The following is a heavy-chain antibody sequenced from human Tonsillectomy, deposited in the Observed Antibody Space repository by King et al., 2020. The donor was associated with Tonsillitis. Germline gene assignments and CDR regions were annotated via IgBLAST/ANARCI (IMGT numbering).Heavy chain of an antibody. CDR3: VKGFAAPATLYYFDY. V-gene: IGHV3-23*04. Sequence: VQLVESGGGLVQPGGSLRLSCAASEFTFPNYAMIWVRQAPGRGLEWVSSISSSGGTSTYYADFVKGRFTISRDDSKNTLYLQMSSLRAEDTAVYYCVKGFAAPATLYYFDYWGQGTLVTVSS. J-gene: IGHJ4*02. D-gene: IGHD6-13*01. CDR2: ISSSGGTST. CDR1: EFTFPNYA.